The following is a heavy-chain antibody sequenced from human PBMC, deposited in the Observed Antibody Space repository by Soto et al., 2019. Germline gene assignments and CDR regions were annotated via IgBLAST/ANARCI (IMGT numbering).Heavy chain of an antibody. D-gene: IGHD2-21*01. J-gene: IGHJ3*01. CDR1: GFTFRHFA. V-gene: IGHV3-23*01. Sequence: QPGGSLRLSCATSGFTFRHFALSWVRQAPGKGLEWVSAIGVGDDDSFDSDSVKGRFTIARGNGNNIVYFQMHSLRAEDTALYFCAKDREDLNSLWYGFDVWGQGTVVTVSS. CDR3: AKDREDLNSLWYGFDV. CDR2: IGVGDDDS.